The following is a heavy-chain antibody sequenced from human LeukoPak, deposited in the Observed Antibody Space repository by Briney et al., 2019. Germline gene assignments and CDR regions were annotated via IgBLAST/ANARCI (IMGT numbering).Heavy chain of an antibody. Sequence: TLSLTCTVSGASISSGGYFWGGIRQHPWKGLEWMIYFFYPGSTYYNPSLKSRATISVDTSKNQISPKLSSVTAADPAVYYCARGLSPRINMVRGVRPPFRGLFDYWGQGTLVTVPS. CDR1: GASISSGGYF. J-gene: IGHJ4*02. D-gene: IGHD3-10*01. V-gene: IGHV4-31*03. CDR3: ARGLSPRINMVRGVRPPFRGLFDY. CDR2: FFYPGST.